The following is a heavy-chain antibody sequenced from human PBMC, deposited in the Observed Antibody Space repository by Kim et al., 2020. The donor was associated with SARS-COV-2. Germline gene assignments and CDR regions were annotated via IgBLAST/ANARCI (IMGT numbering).Heavy chain of an antibody. Sequence: GGSLRLSCAASGFTFDDYTMHWVRQAPGKGLEWVSLISWDGGSTYYADSVKGRFTISRDNSKNSLYLQMNSLRTEDTALYYCAKDGEGATPDAFDIWGQGTMVTVSS. D-gene: IGHD1-26*01. CDR3: AKDGEGATPDAFDI. CDR2: ISWDGGST. V-gene: IGHV3-43*01. CDR1: GFTFDDYT. J-gene: IGHJ3*02.